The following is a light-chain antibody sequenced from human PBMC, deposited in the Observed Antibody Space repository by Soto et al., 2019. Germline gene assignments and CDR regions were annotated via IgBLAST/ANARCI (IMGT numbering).Light chain of an antibody. J-gene: IGKJ3*01. CDR2: DAS. V-gene: IGKV1-16*01. CDR3: QQYNSYPFT. Sequence: DIQMTQSPFSLSASVGDRVTITCRASQDIRSNLAWFQQKAGKAPKSLIYDASSLQSGVPSRFSGSGSGTEFTLTISNLQPEDFATYYCQQYNSYPFTFGPGTNVEIK. CDR1: QDIRSN.